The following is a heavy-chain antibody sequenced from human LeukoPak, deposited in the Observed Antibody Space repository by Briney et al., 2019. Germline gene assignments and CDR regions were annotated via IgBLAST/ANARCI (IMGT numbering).Heavy chain of an antibody. CDR3: AKGRGIAARLSFDY. CDR2: INSGGGNT. J-gene: IGHJ4*02. D-gene: IGHD6-6*01. Sequence: GGSLRLSCAASGFTFGTYAMSWVRQAPGKGLEWVSAINSGGGNTYYADSVKGRFTISRDNSKNTLYLQMNSLRAEDTAVYYCAKGRGIAARLSFDYWGQGTLVTVSS. V-gene: IGHV3-23*01. CDR1: GFTFGTYA.